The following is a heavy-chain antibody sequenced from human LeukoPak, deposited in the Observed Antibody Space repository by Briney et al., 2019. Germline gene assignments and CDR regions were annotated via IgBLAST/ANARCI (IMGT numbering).Heavy chain of an antibody. CDR2: IHYSGST. V-gene: IGHV4-59*12. D-gene: IGHD3-22*01. Sequence: SETLSLTCTVSGGSISSYYWTWIRQPPGKGLEWIGYIHYSGSTNYNPYLKSRVTISVDSSKSQFSLKLSSVTAADTAVYYCARRPDYYDSSGYYYPIDYWGQGTLVTVSS. J-gene: IGHJ4*02. CDR3: ARRPDYYDSSGYYYPIDY. CDR1: GGSISSYY.